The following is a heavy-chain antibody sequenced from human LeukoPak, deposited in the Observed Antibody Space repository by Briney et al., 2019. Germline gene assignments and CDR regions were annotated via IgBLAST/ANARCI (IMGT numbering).Heavy chain of an antibody. J-gene: IGHJ4*02. V-gene: IGHV1-18*04. Sequence: ASVKVSCKASGYTFTGYYIYWVRQAPGQGLEWMGWISGYNGNTNYAQKLQGRVTMTTDTSTSTAYVELRSLRSDDTAVYYCARKYYNFDYWGQGTLVTVSS. CDR1: GYTFTGYY. D-gene: IGHD2/OR15-2a*01. CDR3: ARKYYNFDY. CDR2: ISGYNGNT.